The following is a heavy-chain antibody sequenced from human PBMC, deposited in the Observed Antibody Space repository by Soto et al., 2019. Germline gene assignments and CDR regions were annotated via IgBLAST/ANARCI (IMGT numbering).Heavy chain of an antibody. CDR2: ISTSGSTI. Sequence: GGSLRLSCAASGFTFSDYYMSWIRQAPGKGLEWVSYISTSGSTIYYADSVKGRFTISRDNAKNSLSLQMNSLRAEDTAVYYCARPYCSSTSCPDYWGQGTLVTVSS. CDR3: ARPYCSSTSCPDY. CDR1: GFTFSDYY. J-gene: IGHJ4*02. V-gene: IGHV3-11*01. D-gene: IGHD2-2*01.